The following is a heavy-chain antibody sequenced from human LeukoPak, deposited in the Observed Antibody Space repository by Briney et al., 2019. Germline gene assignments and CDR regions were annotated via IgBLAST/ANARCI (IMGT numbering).Heavy chain of an antibody. CDR1: GFTFSSFW. CDR3: ARGRPHGNDY. Sequence: GGSLRLSCAASGFTFSSFWMNWVRQAPGKGLVWVSRIASDGSSTTYADSVKGRFSISRDNAKNTLYLQMNSLRVEDTAVYYCARGRPHGNDYWGQGTLVTVSS. D-gene: IGHD4-23*01. V-gene: IGHV3-74*01. CDR2: IASDGSST. J-gene: IGHJ4*02.